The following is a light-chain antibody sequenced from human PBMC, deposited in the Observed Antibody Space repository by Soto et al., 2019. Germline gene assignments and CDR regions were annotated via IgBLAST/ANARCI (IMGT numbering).Light chain of an antibody. V-gene: IGKV3-20*01. CDR1: QTITTY. CDR2: GAS. J-gene: IGKJ5*01. CDR3: LHYGGSPLT. Sequence: ENVSTQSPGTLSLSPWERATLSCMASQTITTYLAWYQQKPGQPPRLLIYGASNRATGIPARFSGSGSGTDFTLTIGRLEPGDFAVYYCLHYGGSPLTFGQGTRLEIK.